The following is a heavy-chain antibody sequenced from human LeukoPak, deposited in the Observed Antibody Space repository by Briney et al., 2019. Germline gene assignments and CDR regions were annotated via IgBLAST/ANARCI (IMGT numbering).Heavy chain of an antibody. D-gene: IGHD3-10*01. CDR1: GYTFTCYG. CDR2: ISAYNGNT. V-gene: IGHV1-18*01. CDR3: AGLWFGELLPFDP. Sequence: ASVKVSCKASGYTFTCYGISWVRQAPGQGLEWMGWISAYNGNTNYAQKLQGRVTMTTDTSTSTAYMELRSLRSDDTAVYYCAGLWFGELLPFDPWGQGTLVTVSS. J-gene: IGHJ5*02.